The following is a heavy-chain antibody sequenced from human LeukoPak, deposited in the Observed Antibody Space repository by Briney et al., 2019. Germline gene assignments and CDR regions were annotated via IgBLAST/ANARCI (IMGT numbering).Heavy chain of an antibody. CDR2: ISGSGGST. CDR1: GFTFSSYA. CDR3: ARDSGSGWSEFDY. D-gene: IGHD6-19*01. J-gene: IGHJ4*02. V-gene: IGHV3-23*01. Sequence: GGSLRLSCTASGFTFSSYAMSWVRQAPGKGLEWVSAISGSGGSTYYADSVKGRFTISRDNSKNTLYLQMNSLRAEDTAIYYCARDSGSGWSEFDYWGQGTLVTVS.